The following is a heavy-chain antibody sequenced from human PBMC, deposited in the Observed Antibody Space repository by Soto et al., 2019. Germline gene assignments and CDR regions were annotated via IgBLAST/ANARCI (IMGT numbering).Heavy chain of an antibody. CDR2: MYYSGST. Sequence: QVQLQESGPGLVKPSETLSLSCSVSGGSISGHYWSWVRQTPGKGLEWIGYMYYSGSTNYNPSLKSRGTISVDTSKNHFSLRLPSVTAADTAVYYCARGPYYDLIWNYYYMDVWGKGTTVTVSS. J-gene: IGHJ6*03. CDR1: GGSISGHY. V-gene: IGHV4-59*08. CDR3: ARGPYYDLIWNYYYMDV. D-gene: IGHD3-16*01.